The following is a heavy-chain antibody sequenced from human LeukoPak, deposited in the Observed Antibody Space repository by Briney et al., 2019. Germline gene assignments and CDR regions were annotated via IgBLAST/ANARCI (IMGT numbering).Heavy chain of an antibody. V-gene: IGHV1-69*04. D-gene: IGHD6-19*01. CDR1: GGTFSSYA. CDR3: ASHHSVAGTWAKDY. Sequence: SVKVSCTASGGTFSSYAISWVRQAPGQGLEWMGRIIPILGIANYAQKFQGRVTITADKSTSTAYMELSSLRSEDTAVYYCASHHSVAGTWAKDYWGQGTLVTVSS. J-gene: IGHJ4*02. CDR2: IIPILGIA.